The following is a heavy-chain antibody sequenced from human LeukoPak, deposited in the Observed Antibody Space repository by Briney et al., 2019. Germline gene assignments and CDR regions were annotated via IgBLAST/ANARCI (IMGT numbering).Heavy chain of an antibody. Sequence: GGSLRLSCTASGFTFGNYWMTWVRQAPGKGLEWVSVIYSGGSTHYADSVKGRFTISRDNSKNTLYLQMNSLRAEDTAVYYCARVKQLVNYYYYYMDVWGKGTTVTVSS. J-gene: IGHJ6*03. CDR3: ARVKQLVNYYYYYMDV. CDR1: GFTFGNYW. V-gene: IGHV3-66*02. CDR2: IYSGGST. D-gene: IGHD6-6*01.